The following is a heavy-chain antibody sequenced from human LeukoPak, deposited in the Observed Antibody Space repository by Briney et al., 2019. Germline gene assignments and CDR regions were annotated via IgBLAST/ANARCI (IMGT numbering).Heavy chain of an antibody. CDR3: ARGPTPKYGDHDAFDI. CDR1: GFTFSSYA. CDR2: ISYDGSNK. Sequence: GRSLRLSCAASGFTFSSYAMHWVRQAPGKGLEWVAVISYDGSNKSYADSVKGRFTISRDNSKNTLYLQMNSLRAEAAAVYYCARGPTPKYGDHDAFDIWGQGTMVTVSS. J-gene: IGHJ3*02. D-gene: IGHD4-17*01. V-gene: IGHV3-30*04.